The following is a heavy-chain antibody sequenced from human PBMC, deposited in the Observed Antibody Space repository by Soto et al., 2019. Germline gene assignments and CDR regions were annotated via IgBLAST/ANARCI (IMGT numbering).Heavy chain of an antibody. Sequence: SWTLSLTCTVSVGAISSYYWSWMRQPPGKGLGWIGYIYYSGSTNYNPSLKSRVTISVDTSKNQFSLKLSSVTAADKAVYYCARPKFGSGMIHDYYYGMDVWGQGTTVTVS. CDR2: IYYSGST. CDR3: ARPKFGSGMIHDYYYGMDV. V-gene: IGHV4-59*13. D-gene: IGHD3-10*01. J-gene: IGHJ6*02. CDR1: VGAISSYY.